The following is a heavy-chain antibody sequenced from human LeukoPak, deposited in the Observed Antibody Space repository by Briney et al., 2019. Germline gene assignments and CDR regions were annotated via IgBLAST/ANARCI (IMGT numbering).Heavy chain of an antibody. CDR1: GDTFSRYA. Sequence: GSSVKVSCKASGDTFSRYAISWVRQAPGQGLEWMGGIIPVLSTANYAQKFQDRVTITADESTSTTYMELSSLKSEDTAVYYCAAQQGPTMAFDYWGQGTLVTVSS. V-gene: IGHV1-69*01. CDR2: IIPVLSTA. D-gene: IGHD5-24*01. CDR3: AAQQGPTMAFDY. J-gene: IGHJ4*02.